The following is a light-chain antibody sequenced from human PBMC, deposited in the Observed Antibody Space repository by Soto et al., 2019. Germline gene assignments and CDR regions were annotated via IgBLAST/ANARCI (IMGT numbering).Light chain of an antibody. CDR1: QSVGSN. V-gene: IGKV3-15*01. Sequence: ERVMTKSPATLSVSPGERATLSCRASQSVGSNLAWYQQKPGQAPRLLIYGASTRATGIPARFSGSGSGTEFTLTITSLQSEDFAVYYCQQYNNWPLRTFGQGTKLDIK. J-gene: IGKJ1*01. CDR3: QQYNNWPLRT. CDR2: GAS.